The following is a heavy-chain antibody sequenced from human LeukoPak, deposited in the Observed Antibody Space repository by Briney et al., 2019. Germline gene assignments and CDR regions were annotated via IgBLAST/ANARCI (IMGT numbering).Heavy chain of an antibody. CDR3: AKFYDILTAYFDF. D-gene: IGHD3-9*01. Sequence: GGYLRLSCAASGFTFSSYAMSWVRQSPGKGLEWVSAISGGGGSTYYAYYTDSVRGRFTISRDNSKNTLYLQMNSLRAEDTAVYYCAKFYDILTAYFDFWGQGTLVAV. CDR1: GFTFSSYA. J-gene: IGHJ4*02. CDR2: ISGGGGST. V-gene: IGHV3-23*01.